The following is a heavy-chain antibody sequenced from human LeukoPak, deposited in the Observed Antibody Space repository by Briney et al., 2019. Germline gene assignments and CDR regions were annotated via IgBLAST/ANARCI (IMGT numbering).Heavy chain of an antibody. J-gene: IGHJ4*02. D-gene: IGHD3-10*01. CDR1: GFTFSHYS. CDR2: ISSSSSTI. V-gene: IGHV3-48*01. Sequence: PGGSLRLSCAASGFTFSHYSINWVRHAPGKGLEWVSYISSSSSTIYYADSVKGRFTISRDNAKNSLYLQMNSLRAEGTAVYYCARGLYGSGKYYFDYWGQGTLGTVSS. CDR3: ARGLYGSGKYYFDY.